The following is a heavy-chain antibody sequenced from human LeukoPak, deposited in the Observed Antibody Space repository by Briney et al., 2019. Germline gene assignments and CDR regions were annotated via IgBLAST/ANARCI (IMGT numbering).Heavy chain of an antibody. CDR2: IYASGNS. V-gene: IGHV4-4*07. Sequence: SETLSLTCTVSGGSISSYYWSWIRQPAGKGLEWIGRIYASGNSNYNPSLKSRVSMSVDTSKNLFAVKLSSVTAADTAVYYCARQGVATAIDYWGQGTLVTVSS. J-gene: IGHJ4*02. CDR3: ARQGVATAIDY. D-gene: IGHD2-21*02. CDR1: GGSISSYY.